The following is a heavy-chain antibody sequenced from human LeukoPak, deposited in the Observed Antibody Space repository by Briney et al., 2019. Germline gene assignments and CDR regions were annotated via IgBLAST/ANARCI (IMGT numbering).Heavy chain of an antibody. J-gene: IGHJ4*02. CDR3: ARDLRGSGSYYYPEPFDY. Sequence: ASVKVSCKASGYTFTGYYMHWVRQAPGQGLEWMGWINPNSGGTNYAQKFQGRVTVTRDTSITTAYMELSSLRSEDTAVYYCARDLRGSGSYYYPEPFDYWGQGTLVTVSS. CDR1: GYTFTGYY. D-gene: IGHD3-10*01. V-gene: IGHV1-2*02. CDR2: INPNSGGT.